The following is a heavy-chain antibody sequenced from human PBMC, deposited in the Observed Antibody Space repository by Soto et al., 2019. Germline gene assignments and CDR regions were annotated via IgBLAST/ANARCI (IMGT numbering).Heavy chain of an antibody. CDR3: ARARSYYEVWSGYSYYYYGMDV. CDR1: GYSISSGYY. V-gene: IGHV4-38-2*01. Sequence: SETLSLTCAVSGYSISSGYYWGWIRQPPGKGLEWIGSIYHSGSTYYNPSLKSRVTISVDTSKNQFSLKLSSVTAADTAVYYCARARSYYEVWSGYSYYYYGMDVWGQGTTVTCSS. CDR2: IYHSGST. D-gene: IGHD3-3*01. J-gene: IGHJ6*01.